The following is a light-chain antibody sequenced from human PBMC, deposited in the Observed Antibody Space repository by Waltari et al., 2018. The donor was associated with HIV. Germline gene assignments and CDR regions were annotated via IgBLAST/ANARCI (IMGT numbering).Light chain of an antibody. J-gene: IGLJ1*01. CDR2: EVS. CDR1: SRDVGRYNY. Sequence: QSALTQPASVSGSPGQSITISCTRASRDVGRYNYVSWYQQYPGKAPKLIIYEVSSRPSGVSNRFSASKSGNTASLTISGLLAEDEADYYCCSYTSSDSYVFGTGTKVTVL. CDR3: CSYTSSDSYV. V-gene: IGLV2-14*01.